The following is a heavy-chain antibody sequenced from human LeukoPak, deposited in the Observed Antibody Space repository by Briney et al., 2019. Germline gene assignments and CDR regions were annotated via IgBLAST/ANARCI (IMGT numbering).Heavy chain of an antibody. D-gene: IGHD3-22*01. V-gene: IGHV3-23*01. CDR3: AKDWDDYYDSSGYPDY. CDR2: ISGSGGST. CDR1: GFTFSSYA. Sequence: QPGGFLRLSCAASGFTFSSYAMSWVRQAPGKGLEWVSAISGSGGSTYYADSVKGRFTISRDNSKNTLYLQMNSLRAEDTAVYYCAKDWDDYYDSSGYPDYWGQGTLVTVSS. J-gene: IGHJ4*02.